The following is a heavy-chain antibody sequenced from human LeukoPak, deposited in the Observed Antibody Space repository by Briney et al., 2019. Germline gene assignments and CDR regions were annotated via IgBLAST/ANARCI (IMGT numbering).Heavy chain of an antibody. CDR3: AKAFFSGSGGNHKHFDS. V-gene: IGHV3-23*01. Sequence: GGSLRPSCAASGFTFSNFAMSWVRQAPGKGLEWVSAMSSVAYYADSVKGRFTISRDDSKSTLFLQMNSLRAEDTAVYYCAKAFFSGSGGNHKHFDSWGQGTLVTVSS. CDR1: GFTFSNFA. D-gene: IGHD3-10*01. J-gene: IGHJ4*02. CDR2: MSSVA.